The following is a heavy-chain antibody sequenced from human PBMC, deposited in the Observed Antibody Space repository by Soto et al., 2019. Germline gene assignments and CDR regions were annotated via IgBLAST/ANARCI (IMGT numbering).Heavy chain of an antibody. CDR3: ARGPIPYSSSSYKTNWFDP. CDR1: GYTFTSYD. CDR2: MNPNSGNT. D-gene: IGHD6-13*01. Sequence: ASVKVSCKASGYTFTSYDINWVRQATGQGLEWMGWMNPNSGNTGYAQKFQGRVTMTRNTSISTAYMELSSLRSEDTAVYYCARGPIPYSSSSYKTNWFDPWGQGTLVTVSS. J-gene: IGHJ5*02. V-gene: IGHV1-8*01.